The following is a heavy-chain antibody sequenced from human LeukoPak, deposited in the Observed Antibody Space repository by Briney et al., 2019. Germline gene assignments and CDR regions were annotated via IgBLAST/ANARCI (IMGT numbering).Heavy chain of an antibody. CDR2: IYYSGST. J-gene: IGHJ3*02. CDR3: ASGHYYDSSGYGLLATPPIDAFDI. V-gene: IGHV4-39*01. Sequence: PSETLSLTCTVSGGSISSSSYYWGWIRQPPGKGLEWLGSIYYSGSTYYNPSLKSRVTISVDTSKNQFSLKLSSVTAADTAVYYCASGHYYDSSGYGLLATPPIDAFDIWGQGTMVTVSS. D-gene: IGHD3-22*01. CDR1: GGSISSSSYY.